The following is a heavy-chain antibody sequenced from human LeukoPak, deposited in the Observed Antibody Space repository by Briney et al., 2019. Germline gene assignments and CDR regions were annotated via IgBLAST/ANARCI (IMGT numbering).Heavy chain of an antibody. Sequence: SETLSLTCTVSGGSISSSNYYWGWIRQPPGKGLEWIGSIYYRGSPYYNPSLKSRVTISVDTSKNHFSLRLSSVTAADTAVYYCARGPPLDYWGQGTLVTVSS. CDR1: GGSISSSNYY. CDR2: IYYRGSP. J-gene: IGHJ4*02. V-gene: IGHV4-39*02. CDR3: ARGPPLDY.